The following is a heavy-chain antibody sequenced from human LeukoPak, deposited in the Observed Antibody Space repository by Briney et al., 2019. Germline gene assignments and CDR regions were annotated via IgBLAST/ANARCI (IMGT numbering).Heavy chain of an antibody. D-gene: IGHD1-1*01. CDR1: GGSISGGGYY. Sequence: SQTLSLTCTVSGGSISGGGYYWSWIRQHPGKGLEWIGYIYYSGSTYYNPSLKSRVTILVDTSKNQFSLKLSSVTAADTAVYYCARDIWNDGYYGMDVWAKGTTVTVSS. CDR3: ARDIWNDGYYGMDV. J-gene: IGHJ6*04. CDR2: IYYSGST. V-gene: IGHV4-31*03.